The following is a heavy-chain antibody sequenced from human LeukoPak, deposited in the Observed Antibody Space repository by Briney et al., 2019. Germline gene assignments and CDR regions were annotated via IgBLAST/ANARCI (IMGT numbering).Heavy chain of an antibody. J-gene: IGHJ5*02. D-gene: IGHD3-3*01. CDR2: IKQDGSEK. V-gene: IGHV3-7*01. CDR3: ARDKGSSTYYDFWSGYCWFDP. CDR1: GFTFSSYW. Sequence: GGSLSLSWAASGFTFSSYWMSWVRQAPGKGLEWVANIKQDGSEKYYVDSVKGRFTISRDNAKNSLYLQMNSLRDEDTAVYYCARDKGSSTYYDFWSGYCWFDPWGQGTLVTVSS.